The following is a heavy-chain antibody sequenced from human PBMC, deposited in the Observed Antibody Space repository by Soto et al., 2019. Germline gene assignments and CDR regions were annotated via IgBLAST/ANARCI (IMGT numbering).Heavy chain of an antibody. V-gene: IGHV3-23*01. Sequence: EVQLLESGGGLVQPGGSLRLSCAASGFTFSTYAMSWVRQAPGRGLEWVSAISSTSSHTYFADSVRGRFTISRDNSKNTLYLQMNSLRAEDTVVYYCRQSSASRPDFSYNMDVWGQGTTVTVSS. J-gene: IGHJ6*02. CDR1: GFTFSTYA. CDR2: ISSTSSHT. D-gene: IGHD6-6*01. CDR3: RQSSASRPDFSYNMDV.